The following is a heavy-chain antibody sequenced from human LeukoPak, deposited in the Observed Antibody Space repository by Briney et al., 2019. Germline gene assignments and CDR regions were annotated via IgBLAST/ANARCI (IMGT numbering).Heavy chain of an antibody. CDR2: ISSSSSYI. V-gene: IGHV3-21*01. Sequence: GGSLRLSCAASGFTFSSYSMNWVRQAPGKGLEWVSSISSSSSYIYYADSVKGRFTISRDNAKNSLYLQMNSLRAGDTAVYYFASVRYCSSTSCLEGALDPWGQGTLVTVSS. CDR1: GFTFSSYS. CDR3: ASVRYCSSTSCLEGALDP. J-gene: IGHJ5*02. D-gene: IGHD2-2*01.